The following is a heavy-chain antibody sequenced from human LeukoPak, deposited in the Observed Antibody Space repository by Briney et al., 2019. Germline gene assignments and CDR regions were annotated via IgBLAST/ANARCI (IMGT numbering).Heavy chain of an antibody. J-gene: IGHJ4*02. Sequence: HPGGSLRLSRAASGNYWMHWVRQAPGKGLVWVSRINSDGSNTNYAGSVKGRFTISRDNAKNTLYLQMNSLRVEDTAVYYCASGYARSARHQSDFWGQGTVVTVSS. CDR3: ASGYARSARHQSDF. CDR1: GNYW. D-gene: IGHD5-12*01. CDR2: INSDGSNT. V-gene: IGHV3-74*01.